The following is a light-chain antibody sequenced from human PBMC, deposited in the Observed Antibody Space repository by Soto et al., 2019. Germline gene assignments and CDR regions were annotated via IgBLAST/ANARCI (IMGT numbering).Light chain of an antibody. CDR2: EGS. J-gene: IGLJ2*01. Sequence: QSALTQPASVSGSPGQAITISCTGTGSDVGNFNLVSWYQQRPGKAPKLMIYEGSKRPSGVSDRFSGSKSGNTASLTISGLHAEDEADYYCCSYAGSSNLVVFGGGTKLTVL. CDR3: CSYAGSSNLVV. CDR1: GSDVGNFNL. V-gene: IGLV2-23*01.